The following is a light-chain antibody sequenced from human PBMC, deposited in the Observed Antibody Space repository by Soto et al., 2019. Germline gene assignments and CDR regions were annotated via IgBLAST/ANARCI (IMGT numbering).Light chain of an antibody. CDR3: QQYGSSPIT. Sequence: IVLTQSPGTLSLSPVERSTLSCSPSQSVSGAYLAWYQQKPGQAPRLLIYGASSRATGIPDRFSGSGSGTDFTLTISRLEPEDFAVYYCQQYGSSPITFGQGTRLEIK. CDR1: QSVSGAY. V-gene: IGKV3-20*01. CDR2: GAS. J-gene: IGKJ5*01.